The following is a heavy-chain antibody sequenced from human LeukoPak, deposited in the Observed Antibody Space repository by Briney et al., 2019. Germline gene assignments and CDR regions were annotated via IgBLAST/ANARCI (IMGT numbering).Heavy chain of an antibody. V-gene: IGHV1-18*01. CDR3: ARDQTAIAAAWDPYYYYGMDV. CDR1: GYTFTSYG. CDR2: ISAYNGNT. J-gene: IGHJ6*02. D-gene: IGHD6-13*01. Sequence: ASVKVSCKASGYTFTSYGISWGRQAPGPGLEWRGWISAYNGNTNYAQKLQGRVTMTTDTSTSTAYMELRSLRSDDAAVYYCARDQTAIAAAWDPYYYYGMDVWGQGTTVTVSS.